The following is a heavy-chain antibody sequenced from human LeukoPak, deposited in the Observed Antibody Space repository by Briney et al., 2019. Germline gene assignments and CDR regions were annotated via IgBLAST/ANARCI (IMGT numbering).Heavy chain of an antibody. J-gene: IGHJ4*02. CDR2: INHSGSA. D-gene: IGHD2-8*01. V-gene: IGHV4-34*01. Sequence: PSETLSLTCAVYGGSFSGYYWTWIRQPPGKGLEWIGEINHSGSANYNPSLKSRVTMSVDTSKNQFSLKLSSVTAADTAVYYCARKLGYCTNGVCPFDYWGQGTLVTVSS. CDR3: ARKLGYCTNGVCPFDY. CDR1: GGSFSGYY.